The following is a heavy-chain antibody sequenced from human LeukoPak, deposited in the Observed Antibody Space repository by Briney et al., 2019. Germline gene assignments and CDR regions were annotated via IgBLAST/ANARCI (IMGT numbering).Heavy chain of an antibody. CDR1: GGSISSYY. Sequence: PSEALSLTCTVSGGSISSYYWSWIRQPPGKGLEWIGYIYTSGSTNYNPSLKSRVTISVDTSKNQFSLKLSSVTAADTAVYYCARLSSGWYRGYYYYYMDVWGKGTTVTVSS. J-gene: IGHJ6*03. CDR2: IYTSGST. D-gene: IGHD6-19*01. CDR3: ARLSSGWYRGYYYYYMDV. V-gene: IGHV4-4*09.